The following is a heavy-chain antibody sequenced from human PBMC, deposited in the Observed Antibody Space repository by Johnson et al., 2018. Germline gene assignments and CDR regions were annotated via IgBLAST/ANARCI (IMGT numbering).Heavy chain of an antibody. CDR1: GFTFSSYW. V-gene: IGHV3-7*01. D-gene: IGHD6-13*01. CDR2: IKQDGSEK. CDR3: ARDGAYSRSWYDAFDI. Sequence: VQLVQSGGGLVQPGGSLRLSCAASGFTFSSYWMSWVRQAPGKGLEWVANIKQDGSEKYYVDSVKGRFTISRDNAKNSLYLQMNSLRAEDTAVYYCARDGAYSRSWYDAFDIWGQGTMVTVSS. J-gene: IGHJ3*02.